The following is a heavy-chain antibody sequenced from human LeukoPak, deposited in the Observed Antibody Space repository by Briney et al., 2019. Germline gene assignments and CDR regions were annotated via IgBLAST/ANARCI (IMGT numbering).Heavy chain of an antibody. CDR2: IYYGGST. CDR1: GGSISSYY. Sequence: SETLSLTCTVSGGSISSYYWSWIRQPPGKGLEWIGYIYYGGSTNYNPSLKSRVTISVDTSKNQFSLKLSSVTAADTAVYYCARSIPSDFWSGYQEYYYYYMDVWGKGTTVTVSS. CDR3: ARSIPSDFWSGYQEYYYYYMDV. V-gene: IGHV4-59*01. J-gene: IGHJ6*03. D-gene: IGHD3-3*01.